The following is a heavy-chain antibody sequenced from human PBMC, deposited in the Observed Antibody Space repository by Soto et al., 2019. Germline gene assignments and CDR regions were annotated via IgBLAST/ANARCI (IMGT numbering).Heavy chain of an antibody. J-gene: IGHJ6*02. V-gene: IGHV1-2*04. CDR1: GYTFTGYY. Sequence: ASVKVSCKASGYTFTGYYMHWVRQAPGQGLEWMGWINPNSGGTDYAQKFQGWVTMTRDTSISTAYMELSRLRSDDTAVYYCARASRLPGYYYGMDVWGQGTTVTVSS. CDR3: ARASRLPGYYYGMDV. CDR2: INPNSGGT.